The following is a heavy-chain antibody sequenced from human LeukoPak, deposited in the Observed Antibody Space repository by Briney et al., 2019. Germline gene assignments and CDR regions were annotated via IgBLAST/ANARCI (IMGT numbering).Heavy chain of an antibody. D-gene: IGHD2-15*01. CDR2: ISPNSGGT. J-gene: IGHJ5*02. CDR3: ARGYCSGGSCYSVENWFDP. V-gene: IGHV1-2*06. CDR1: GYTFTGYY. Sequence: GASVKVSCKAAGYTFTGYYMFWVRQAPGQGLEWLGRISPNSGGTNYAQKFQGRVTMTRDTSISTAYMELSRLRSDDTAVYYFARGYCSGGSCYSVENWFDPWGQGTLVTVSS.